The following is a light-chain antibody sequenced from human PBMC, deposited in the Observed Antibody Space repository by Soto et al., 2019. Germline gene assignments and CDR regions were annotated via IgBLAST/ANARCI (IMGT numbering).Light chain of an antibody. J-gene: IGKJ4*01. CDR3: QQYGSSPLT. CDR2: DAS. V-gene: IGKV3-20*01. CDR1: QSVSSH. Sequence: EIVMTQSPATLSVSPGEGATVSCRASQSVSSHLAWYQHKPGQAPRLLFYDASTRATGIPDRFSGSGSGTDFTLTISRLEPEDFAVYYCQQYGSSPLTFGGGTKVDIK.